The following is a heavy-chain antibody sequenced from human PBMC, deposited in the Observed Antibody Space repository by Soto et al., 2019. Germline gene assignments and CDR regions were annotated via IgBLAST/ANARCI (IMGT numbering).Heavy chain of an antibody. V-gene: IGHV1-18*04. D-gene: IGHD3-22*01. CDR1: GYTFTTYG. CDR2: ISASNGNT. CDR3: ASEPIYYNDGSGYYPLGY. Sequence: ASVKVSFKASGYTFTTYGFSWVRQAPGQGLECVGWISASNGNTHYSQKFQGRVTMTTDTSTSTAYMELRSLTSGDTAVYYCASEPIYYNDGSGYYPLGYWGQGTLVTVSS. J-gene: IGHJ4*02.